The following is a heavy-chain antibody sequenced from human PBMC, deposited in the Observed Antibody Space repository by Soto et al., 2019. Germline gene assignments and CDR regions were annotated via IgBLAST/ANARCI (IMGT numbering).Heavy chain of an antibody. D-gene: IGHD6-13*01. CDR2: IYYSGST. CDR3: ASEYSSSWYWYYFDY. J-gene: IGHJ4*02. Sequence: SETVSLTCTVSGGSISSSSYYWGWIRQPPGKGLEWIGSIYYSGSTYYNPSLKSRVTISVDTSKNQFSLKLSSVTAADTAVYYCASEYSSSWYWYYFDYWGQGTLVTVSS. V-gene: IGHV4-39*01. CDR1: GGSISSSSYY.